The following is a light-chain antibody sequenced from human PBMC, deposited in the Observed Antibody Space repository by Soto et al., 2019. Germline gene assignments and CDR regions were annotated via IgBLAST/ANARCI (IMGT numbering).Light chain of an antibody. Sequence: TQAAWLSGSPGQSITISCTGTISDIGAYDYVSWFQQHPGKAPKLMISEVNNRPSGVSNRFSGSKSGNTAYLTISGLQVEDEAEYFCLSFTTTSTHVFGTGTKVTVL. CDR1: ISDIGAYDY. CDR2: EVN. CDR3: LSFTTTSTHV. V-gene: IGLV2-14*01. J-gene: IGLJ1*01.